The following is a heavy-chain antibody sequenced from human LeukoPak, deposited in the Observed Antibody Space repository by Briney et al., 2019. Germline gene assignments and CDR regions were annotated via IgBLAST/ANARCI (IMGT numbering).Heavy chain of an antibody. J-gene: IGHJ4*02. CDR2: IYYSGST. CDR3: ASLTAALGFRFDY. Sequence: SETLSLTCTVSGGSISSSSYYWGWIRQPPGQGLEWIGSIYYSGSTYYNPSLKSRVTISVDTSKNQFSLKLSSVTAADTAVYYCASLTAALGFRFDYWGQGTLVTVSS. D-gene: IGHD6-13*01. CDR1: GGSISSSSYY. V-gene: IGHV4-39*01.